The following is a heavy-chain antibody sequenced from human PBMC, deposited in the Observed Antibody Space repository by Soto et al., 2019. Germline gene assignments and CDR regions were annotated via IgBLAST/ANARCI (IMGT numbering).Heavy chain of an antibody. J-gene: IGHJ3*02. D-gene: IGHD3-22*01. CDR2: IDWDDDK. CDR1: GFSLSTSGMR. Sequence: SGPTLVNPTQTLTLTCTFSGFSLSTSGMRVSWIRQPPGKALEWLARIDWDDDKFYSTSLKTRLTISKDTSKNQVVLTMTNMDPADTATYYCARIAYYYDSSGYYGAHDAFDIWGQGTMVTVSS. V-gene: IGHV2-70*04. CDR3: ARIAYYYDSSGYYGAHDAFDI.